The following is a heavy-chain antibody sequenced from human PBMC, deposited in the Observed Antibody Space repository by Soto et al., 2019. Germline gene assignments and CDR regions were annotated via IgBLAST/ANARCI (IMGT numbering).Heavy chain of an antibody. V-gene: IGHV6-1*01. J-gene: IGHJ4*02. CDR3: ARYSSSSRVCDY. CDR2: TYYRSKWYN. Sequence: PXQTLSLTCAISGDSVSSNSAAWSLIRQSPSRGLEWLGRTYYRSKWYNDYAVSVKSRITINPDTSKNQFSLQLTSVAPEDTAVYYCARYSSSSRVCDYWGQGTLVTVSS. D-gene: IGHD6-6*01. CDR1: GDSVSSNSAA.